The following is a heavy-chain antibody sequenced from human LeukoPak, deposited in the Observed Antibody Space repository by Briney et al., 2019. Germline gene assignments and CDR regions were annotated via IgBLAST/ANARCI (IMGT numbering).Heavy chain of an antibody. J-gene: IGHJ4*02. D-gene: IGHD5-18*01. CDR1: GFTFSSYA. CDR3: AKGQRQLWSYYLDY. CDR2: ISGSGGST. Sequence: PGGSLRLSCAASGFTFSSYAMSWVRQAPGKGLEWVSAISGSGGSTYYADSVKGRFTISRDNSKNTLYLQMNSLRAEDTAVYYCAKGQRQLWSYYLDYWGQGTLVTVSS. V-gene: IGHV3-23*01.